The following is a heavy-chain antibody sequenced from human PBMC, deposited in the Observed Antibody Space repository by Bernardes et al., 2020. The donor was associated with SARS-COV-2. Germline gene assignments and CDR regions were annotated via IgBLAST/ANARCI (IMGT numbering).Heavy chain of an antibody. CDR2: ISSSSDYI. CDR3: ARPMATRGLYYGMDV. Sequence: GGSLRLSRAASGFTFTSYSMNWVRQAPGKGLEWVSSISSSSDYIYYADSVKGRFTISRDNAKNSLYLQMNSLRAEDTAVYYCARPMATRGLYYGMDVWGPGTTVTVSS. V-gene: IGHV3-21*01. CDR1: GFTFTSYS. D-gene: IGHD1-1*01. J-gene: IGHJ6*02.